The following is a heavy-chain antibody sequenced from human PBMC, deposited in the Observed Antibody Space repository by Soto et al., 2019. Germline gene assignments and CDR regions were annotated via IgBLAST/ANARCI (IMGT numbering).Heavy chain of an antibody. CDR3: ARVWYYYDSSGYLGPRYDY. V-gene: IGHV1-46*02. CDR1: RFTFNSNY. D-gene: IGHD3-22*01. Sequence: SKAPRFTFNSNYMYSVRHSTRKRLEWMGIINPSGGSTSYAQKFQGRVTMTRDTSTSTVYMELSSLGSEDTAVYYCARVWYYYDSSGYLGPRYDYWGQGTLVTVSS. CDR2: INPSGGST. J-gene: IGHJ4*02.